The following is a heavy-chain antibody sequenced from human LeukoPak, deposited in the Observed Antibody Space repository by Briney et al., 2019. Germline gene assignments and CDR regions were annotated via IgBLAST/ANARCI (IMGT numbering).Heavy chain of an antibody. V-gene: IGHV4-59*12. CDR1: GGSISSYY. CDR2: IYYSGST. J-gene: IGHJ4*02. Sequence: SETLSLTCTVSGGSISSYYWSWIRQPPGKGLERIGYIYYSGSTNYNPSLKSRVTISVDTSKNQFSLKLSSVTAADTAVYYCARGRSRIAAAPLGYWGQGTLVTVSS. CDR3: ARGRSRIAAAPLGY. D-gene: IGHD6-13*01.